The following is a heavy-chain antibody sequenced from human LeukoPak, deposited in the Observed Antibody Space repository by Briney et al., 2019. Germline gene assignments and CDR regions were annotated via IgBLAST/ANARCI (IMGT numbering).Heavy chain of an antibody. V-gene: IGHV3-23*01. CDR2: ISGSGGST. Sequence: GGSLRLSCAASGFTFSSYAMSWVRQAPGKGLKWVSAISGSGGSTYYADSVKGRFTISRDNSKNTLFLQMNSLRAEDTAVYYCAKAIAVAGDYWGQGTLVTVSS. J-gene: IGHJ4*02. CDR3: AKAIAVAGDY. D-gene: IGHD6-19*01. CDR1: GFTFSSYA.